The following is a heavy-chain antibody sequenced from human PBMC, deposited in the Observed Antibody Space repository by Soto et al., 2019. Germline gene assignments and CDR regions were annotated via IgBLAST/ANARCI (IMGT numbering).Heavy chain of an antibody. V-gene: IGHV1-46*01. D-gene: IGHD3-3*01. CDR3: ARDNRPLPILEWSIALNFDY. CDR1: GYTFTSYY. Sequence: ASVKVSCKASGYTFTSYYMHWVRQAPGQGLEWMGIINPSGGSTSYAQKFQGRVTMTRDTSTSTVYMELSSLRSEDTAVYYCARDNRPLPILEWSIALNFDYWGQGTLVTVSS. CDR2: INPSGGST. J-gene: IGHJ4*02.